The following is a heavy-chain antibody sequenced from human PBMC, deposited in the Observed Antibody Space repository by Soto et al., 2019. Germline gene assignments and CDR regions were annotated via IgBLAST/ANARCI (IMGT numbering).Heavy chain of an antibody. CDR3: ALYDFWSRDGVDV. CDR1: GGSFSGYY. V-gene: IGHV4-34*01. D-gene: IGHD3-3*01. CDR2: INHSGNT. J-gene: IGHJ6*02. Sequence: KTSETLSLTCAVYGGSFSGYYWSWIRQPPGKGLEWIGEINHSGNTNYNPSLKSRVTISVDTSKNQFSLKLSSVTAADTAVYYCALYDFWSRDGVDVWGQGTTVTVSS.